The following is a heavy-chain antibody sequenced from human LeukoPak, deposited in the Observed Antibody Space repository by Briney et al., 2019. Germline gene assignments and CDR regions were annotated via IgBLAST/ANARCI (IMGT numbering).Heavy chain of an antibody. CDR2: IKTKTDGGTT. Sequence: GGSLRLSCAASGFTFNNYGMHWVRQAPGKGLEWVGRIKTKTDGGTTDYAAPVKGRFTISRDDSKNTLYLQMNSLKTEDTAMYYCTSTLGYWGQGTLVTVSS. D-gene: IGHD1-26*01. J-gene: IGHJ4*02. V-gene: IGHV3-15*01. CDR1: GFTFNNYG. CDR3: TSTLGY.